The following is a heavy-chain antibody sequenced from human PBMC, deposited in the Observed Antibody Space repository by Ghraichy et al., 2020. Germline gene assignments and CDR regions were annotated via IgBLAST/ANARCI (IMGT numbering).Heavy chain of an antibody. CDR3: AKDLGGYTAKVGVHDY. J-gene: IGHJ4*02. D-gene: IGHD6-13*01. V-gene: IGHV3-30*02. CDR1: GFTFSSYG. Sequence: GGSLRLSCAASGFTFSSYGMHWVRQAPGKGLEWVAFIRYDGSNKYYADSVKGRFTISRDNSKNTLYLQMNSLRAEDTAVYYCAKDLGGYTAKVGVHDYWGQGTLVTVSS. CDR2: IRYDGSNK.